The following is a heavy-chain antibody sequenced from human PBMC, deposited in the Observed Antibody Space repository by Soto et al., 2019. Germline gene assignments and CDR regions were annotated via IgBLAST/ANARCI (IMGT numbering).Heavy chain of an antibody. V-gene: IGHV4-4*02. CDR2: VYDDGTT. Sequence: QVQLQESSPGLVKPSGTLSLTCAVSGGSISSRNWWSWVRQPPGKGLEWIGEVYDDGTTNYNPSLKSRVTISLDKSKNQFSLKLSSMTAADTAVYYCAKGAMPYGMDVWGQGTTVTVSS. CDR3: AKGAMPYGMDV. D-gene: IGHD3-16*01. J-gene: IGHJ6*02. CDR1: GGSISSRNW.